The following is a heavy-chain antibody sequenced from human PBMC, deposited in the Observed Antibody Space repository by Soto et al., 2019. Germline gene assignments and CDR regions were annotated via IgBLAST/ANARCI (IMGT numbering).Heavy chain of an antibody. Sequence: QSVGSLRISCAASGFTVSSNYMSWVRQAPGKGLEWVSVIYSGGSTYYADSVKGRFTISRDNSKNTLYLQMTSLRAEDTAVYYCERGYSTRAYGMDVWGQGTTVTSP. D-gene: IGHD6-13*01. CDR2: IYSGGST. J-gene: IGHJ6*02. V-gene: IGHV3-53*01. CDR3: ERGYSTRAYGMDV. CDR1: GFTVSSNY.